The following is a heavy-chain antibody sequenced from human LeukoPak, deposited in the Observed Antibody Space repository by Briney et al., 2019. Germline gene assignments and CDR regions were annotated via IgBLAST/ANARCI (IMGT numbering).Heavy chain of an antibody. Sequence: GGSLRLSCAASGFTFSNYAMSWVRQAPGKGLEWVSAISGSGTTYYADSVWGRFTIPRDNSKNTLFLQMNSLRAEDTAGYYCARDLRSSGYYAFDYWGQGTLVTVSS. CDR2: ISGSGTT. D-gene: IGHD3-22*01. CDR1: GFTFSNYA. J-gene: IGHJ4*02. V-gene: IGHV3-23*01. CDR3: ARDLRSSGYYAFDY.